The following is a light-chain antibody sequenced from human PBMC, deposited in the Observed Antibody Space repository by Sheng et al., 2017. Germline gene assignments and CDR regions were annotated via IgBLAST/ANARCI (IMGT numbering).Light chain of an antibody. CDR2: KAS. V-gene: IGKV1-5*03. CDR3: QQYNSYPVA. J-gene: IGKJ2*01. CDR1: QSISSY. Sequence: DIQMTQSPSSLSASVGDRVTITCRASQSISSYLAWYQQKPGKAPKLLIYKASSLESGVPSRFSGSGSGTEFTLTINSLQPDDFAAYYCQQYNSYPVAFGQGTKLEIK.